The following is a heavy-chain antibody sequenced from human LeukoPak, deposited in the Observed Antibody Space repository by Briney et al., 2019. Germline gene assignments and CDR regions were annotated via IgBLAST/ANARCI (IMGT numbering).Heavy chain of an antibody. V-gene: IGHV1-2*02. CDR3: ARGSVLRFLEWLSTGFDP. Sequence: ASVKVSCNASGYTFTGYYMHWVRQAPGQGLEWMGWINPNSGGTNYAQKSQGRVTMTRDTSISTAYMELSRLRSDDTAVYYCARGSVLRFLEWLSTGFDPWGQGTLVTVSS. CDR2: INPNSGGT. J-gene: IGHJ5*02. D-gene: IGHD3-3*01. CDR1: GYTFTGYY.